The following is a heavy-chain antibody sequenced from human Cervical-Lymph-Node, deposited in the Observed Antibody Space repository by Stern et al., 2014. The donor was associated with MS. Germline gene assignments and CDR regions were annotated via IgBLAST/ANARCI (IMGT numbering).Heavy chain of an antibody. CDR2: ISAYNGAT. CDR1: GYTFTSYG. Sequence: QLVQSGAEVKKPGASMKVSCEASGYTFTSYGITWVRQAPGQGLEWMGWISAYNGATNYAQKLQGRVTMTTDTSTSSAYMELRSLTSDDTAMYYCARATDYGTNWGQGTLVTVSS. V-gene: IGHV1-18*04. CDR3: ARATDYGTN. D-gene: IGHD4-17*01. J-gene: IGHJ4*02.